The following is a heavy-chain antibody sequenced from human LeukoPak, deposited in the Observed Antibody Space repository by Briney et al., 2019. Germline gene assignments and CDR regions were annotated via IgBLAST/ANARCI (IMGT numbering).Heavy chain of an antibody. CDR2: IYTGGTT. CDR1: GFTVSTNY. J-gene: IGHJ4*02. Sequence: GGSLRLSCAASGFTVSTNYMSWVRQAPGKGLEWVSVIYTGGTTYYADSMRGRFTISRDNSKNTLYLQMNSLRAEDTAVYYCARDGSASSAYYSAQYYFDYWGQGTLVTVSS. CDR3: ARDGSASSAYYSAQYYFDY. D-gene: IGHD3-22*01. V-gene: IGHV3-53*01.